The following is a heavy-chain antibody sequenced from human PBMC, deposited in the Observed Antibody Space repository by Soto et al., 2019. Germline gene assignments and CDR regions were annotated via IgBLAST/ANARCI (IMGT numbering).Heavy chain of an antibody. CDR1: GRTFRRCA. CDR3: ARGTQYSSSPDDYNIDV. CDR2: IIHMFEKA. D-gene: IGHD6-19*01. J-gene: IGHJ6*02. V-gene: IGHV1-69*13. Sequence: SVKVSCKASGRTFRRCAISWVRQAPGQGREGMGGIIHMFEKAHYAQKFQGRVTINADESTTTAYMELSSLRSEDTAVFYCARGTQYSSSPDDYNIDVWGQGTMVTVSS.